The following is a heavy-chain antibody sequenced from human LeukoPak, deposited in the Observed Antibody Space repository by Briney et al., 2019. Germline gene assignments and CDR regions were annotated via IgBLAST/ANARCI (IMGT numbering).Heavy chain of an antibody. J-gene: IGHJ4*02. CDR3: ARGDIGSVDY. D-gene: IGHD3-16*01. Sequence: ASVKVSCKASEYTFTGYYMHWVRQAPGQGLEWMGWIDPNSGDTNYAQKFQGRVTMTRDTSISTAYMELSRLRSDDAAVYYCARGDIGSVDYWGQGTLVTVSS. CDR1: EYTFTGYY. V-gene: IGHV1-2*02. CDR2: IDPNSGDT.